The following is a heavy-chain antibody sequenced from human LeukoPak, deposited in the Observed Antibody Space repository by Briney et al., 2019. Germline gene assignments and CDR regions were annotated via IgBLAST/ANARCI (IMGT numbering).Heavy chain of an antibody. V-gene: IGHV4-39*01. CDR3: ASLIAAALRGAFDI. J-gene: IGHJ3*02. Sequence: SETLPLTCTVSGGSISSSSYYWGWIRQPPGKGLEWIGSIYYSGSTYYNPSLKSRVTISVDTSKNQFSLKLSFVTAADTAVYYCASLIAAALRGAFDIWGQGTMVTVSS. D-gene: IGHD6-13*01. CDR2: IYYSGST. CDR1: GGSISSSSYY.